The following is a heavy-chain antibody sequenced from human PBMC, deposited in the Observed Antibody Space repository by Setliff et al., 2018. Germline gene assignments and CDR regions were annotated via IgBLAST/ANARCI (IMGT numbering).Heavy chain of an antibody. CDR1: GGSVNSGYDN. Sequence: SETLSLTCTVSGGSVNSGYDNWNWLRQPAGKGLEWIGHINRRGSTNFTPSLKSRVTISLDTSKNQFYLRLHSVTAADTGVYYCARVRGFSTSSRDFYYHNMEVWGKGTTVTVSS. CDR3: ARVRGFSTSSRDFYYHNMEV. CDR2: INRRGST. J-gene: IGHJ6*03. D-gene: IGHD6-6*01. V-gene: IGHV4-61*09.